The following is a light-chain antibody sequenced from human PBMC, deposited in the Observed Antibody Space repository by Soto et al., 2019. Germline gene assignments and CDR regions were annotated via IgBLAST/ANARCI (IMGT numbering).Light chain of an antibody. CDR1: SSNIVAGSD. Sequence: QSVLTHPPSRSGAPGQRLTISCTGSSSNIVAGSDVHWYHQLPGTAPKLLIYGNTNRPSGVPDRFPGSKSGTSASLAIAGLQTEDEGDYYCQSYDSSLSGLYVFGTGTKV. CDR2: GNT. V-gene: IGLV1-40*01. CDR3: QSYDSSLSGLYV. J-gene: IGLJ1*01.